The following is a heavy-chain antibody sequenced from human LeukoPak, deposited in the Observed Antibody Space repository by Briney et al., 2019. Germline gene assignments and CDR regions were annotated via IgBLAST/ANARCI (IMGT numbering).Heavy chain of an antibody. CDR3: ARDIQEGRGDLRLGFDY. CDR1: GFTFSSSG. D-gene: IGHD7-27*01. Sequence: PGRCLRLSCAASGFTFSSSGMHCARHAPGKGLELVALIWYDGSNTYYAESVKGRFTISRDNSKNTLYLQMNSLPAEDTAVYYCARDIQEGRGDLRLGFDYWGQGTLVTVSS. CDR2: IWYDGSNT. J-gene: IGHJ4*02. V-gene: IGHV3-33*01.